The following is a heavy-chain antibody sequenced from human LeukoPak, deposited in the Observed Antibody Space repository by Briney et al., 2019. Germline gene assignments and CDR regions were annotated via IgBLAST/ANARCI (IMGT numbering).Heavy chain of an antibody. CDR3: ARETIFPRLGELSSLFDY. D-gene: IGHD3-16*02. V-gene: IGHV1-46*01. J-gene: IGHJ4*02. CDR2: INLSGGST. CDR1: GYTFTSYY. Sequence: ASVKVSCKASGYTFTSYYMHWVRQAPGQGLEWMGIINLSGGSTSYAQKFQGRVTMTRDTSTSTVYMELSSLRSEDTAVYYCARETIFPRLGELSSLFDYWGQGTLVTVSS.